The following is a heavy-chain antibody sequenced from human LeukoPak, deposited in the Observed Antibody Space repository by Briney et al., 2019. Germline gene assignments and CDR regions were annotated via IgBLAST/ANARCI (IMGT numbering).Heavy chain of an antibody. J-gene: IGHJ4*02. CDR2: INHSGST. D-gene: IGHD6-13*01. CDR1: GGSFIGYY. CDR3: TRTRGGTRYSSSPPCDY. Sequence: KPSETLSLTCAVYGGSFIGYYWSWMRQPPGKGLEWSEEINHSGSTNYNPSLKSRVTISVDTSKNQFSLKLSSVTAADTAVYYCTRTRGGTRYSSSPPCDYWGQGTLVTVSS. V-gene: IGHV4-34*01.